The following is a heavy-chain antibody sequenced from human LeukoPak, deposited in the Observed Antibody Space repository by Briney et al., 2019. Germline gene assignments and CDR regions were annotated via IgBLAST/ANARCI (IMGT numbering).Heavy chain of an antibody. J-gene: IGHJ4*02. CDR2: FDPEDGET. D-gene: IGHD5-12*01. CDR1: GYTLTELS. CDR3: ATEIRLRLESFDY. V-gene: IGHV1-24*01. Sequence: GASVKVSCKVSGYTLTELSMHWVRQAPGKGLEWMGGFDPEDGETIYAQKFQGRVTVTEDTSTDTAYMELSSLRSVDTAVYYCATEIRLRLESFDYWGQGTLVTVSS.